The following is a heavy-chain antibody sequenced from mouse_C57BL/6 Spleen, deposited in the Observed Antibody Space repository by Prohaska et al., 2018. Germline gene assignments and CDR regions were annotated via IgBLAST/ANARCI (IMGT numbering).Heavy chain of an antibody. V-gene: IGHV1-26*01. CDR3: ASSHYYGSSIPPMGN. J-gene: IGHJ4*01. CDR1: GYTFTDYY. D-gene: IGHD1-1*01. Sequence: VQLQPPGPDLVTPVPSVKISCKASGYTFTDYYMNWVKQSHGKSLEWIGDIKPNNCGTRYNQKFNGKARLPVDKSCSTAYMGRRSQAAEESAGYYCASSHYYGSSIPPMGNCGQRTSVTVSS. CDR2: IKPNNCGT.